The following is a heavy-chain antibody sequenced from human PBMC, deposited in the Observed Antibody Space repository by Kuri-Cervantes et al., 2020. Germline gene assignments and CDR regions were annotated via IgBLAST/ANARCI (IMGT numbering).Heavy chain of an antibody. D-gene: IGHD3-22*01. J-gene: IGHJ4*02. Sequence: ASVKVSCKASGYTFTSYDINWVRQATGQGLEWMGWMNPNSGGTNYAQKFQGRVTMTRDTSISTAYMELSRLRSDDTAVYYCYSLHDSSGYYHDYWGQGTRVTVSS. CDR3: YSLHDSSGYYHDY. CDR1: GYTFTSYD. V-gene: IGHV1-2*02. CDR2: MNPNSGGT.